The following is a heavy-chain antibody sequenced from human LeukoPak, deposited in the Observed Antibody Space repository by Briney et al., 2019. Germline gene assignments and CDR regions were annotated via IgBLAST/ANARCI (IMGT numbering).Heavy chain of an antibody. CDR1: GGSFSGYY. J-gene: IGHJ6*03. CDR2: INHSGST. V-gene: IGHV4-34*01. D-gene: IGHD2-2*01. CDR3: ARVRCSSTSCYSPGARYYYMDV. Sequence: KPSETLSLTCAVYGGSFSGYYWSWIRQPPGKGLEWIGEINHSGSTNYNPSLKSRVTISVDTSKNQFSLKLSSVTAADTAVYYCARVRCSSTSCYSPGARYYYMDVWGKGTTVTVSS.